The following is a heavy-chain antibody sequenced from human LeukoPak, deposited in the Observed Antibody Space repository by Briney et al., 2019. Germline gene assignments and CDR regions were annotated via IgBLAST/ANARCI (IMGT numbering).Heavy chain of an antibody. J-gene: IGHJ4*02. D-gene: IGHD5-24*01. CDR1: GGTFSSYA. Sequence: SVKVSCKASGGTFSSYAISWVRQAPGQGLEWMGRIIPIFGTANYAQKFQGRVTITTDESTGTAYMELSSLRSEDTAVYYCAREGDGYNLETAFDYWGQGTLVTVSS. CDR3: AREGDGYNLETAFDY. V-gene: IGHV1-69*05. CDR2: IIPIFGTA.